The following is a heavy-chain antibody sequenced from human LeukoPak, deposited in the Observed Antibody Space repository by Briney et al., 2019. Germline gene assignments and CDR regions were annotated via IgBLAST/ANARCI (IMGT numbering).Heavy chain of an antibody. CDR3: AGEYCSGGTCRQGFDY. CDR2: INPDSGDS. D-gene: IGHD2-15*01. CDR1: GYTFTDYY. J-gene: IGHJ4*02. Sequence: ASVKVSCKASGYTFTDYYMHWVRQAPGQGLEWLGWINPDSGDSNYIQNFQGRVTLTRDTSISSAYMELSSLRSDDSAVYYCAGEYCSGGTCRQGFDYWGQGTLVTVSS. V-gene: IGHV1-2*02.